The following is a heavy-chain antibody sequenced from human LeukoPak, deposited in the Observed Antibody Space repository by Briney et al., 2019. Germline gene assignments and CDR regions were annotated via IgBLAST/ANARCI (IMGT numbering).Heavy chain of an antibody. J-gene: IGHJ2*01. CDR2: IYYSGST. V-gene: IGHV4-30-4*01. D-gene: IGHD3-10*01. Sequence: PSQTPSLTCTVSGGSISSGDYYWSWIRQPPGKGLEWIGYIYYSGSTYYNPSLKSRVTISVDTSKNQFSLKLSSVTAADTAVYYCARDRMVRGVTDWYFDLWGRGTLVTVSS. CDR3: ARDRMVRGVTDWYFDL. CDR1: GGSISSGDYY.